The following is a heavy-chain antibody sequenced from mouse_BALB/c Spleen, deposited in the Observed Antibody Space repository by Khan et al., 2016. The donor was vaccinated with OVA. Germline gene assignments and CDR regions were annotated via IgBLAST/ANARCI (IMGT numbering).Heavy chain of an antibody. D-gene: IGHD3-3*01. J-gene: IGHJ3*01. V-gene: IGHV1S135*01. CDR3: ARGTFYY. CDR1: GYSFTTYY. CDR2: IDPFNGGN. Sequence: VQLQQSGPELMKPGASVKISCKASGYSFTTYYMHWVKQSHGKSLEWIGYIDPFNGGNDYNQKFKGKATLTVDKSSSTALMHLSSLTAEDSAVYYCARGTFYYWGQGTLVTVSA.